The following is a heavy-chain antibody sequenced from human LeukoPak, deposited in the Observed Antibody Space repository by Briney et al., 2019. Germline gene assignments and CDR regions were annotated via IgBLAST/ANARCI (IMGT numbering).Heavy chain of an antibody. CDR2: IYYSGST. D-gene: IGHD4-17*01. Sequence: PSETLSLTCTVSGGSLSSGSYYWSWIRQPPGKGLEWIGYIYYSGSTNYNPSLKSRVTISVDTSKNQFSLKLSSVTAADTAVYYCARAGGYGDANWFDPWGQGTLVTVSS. CDR3: ARAGGYGDANWFDP. V-gene: IGHV4-61*01. J-gene: IGHJ5*02. CDR1: GGSLSSGSYY.